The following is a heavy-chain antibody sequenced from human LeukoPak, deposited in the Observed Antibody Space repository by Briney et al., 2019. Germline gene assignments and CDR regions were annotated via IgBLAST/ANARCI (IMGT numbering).Heavy chain of an antibody. J-gene: IGHJ4*02. CDR2: ISSSGATV. D-gene: IGHD6-6*01. Sequence: GGSLRLSCAASGLIFSSDEMNWIRQAPGKGLEWVSYISSSGATVYYADSVKGRFTISRDNAKNSLHLQMNSLRAEDTAVYYCARVGSTSPGDYWGPGTLVTVSS. CDR3: ARVGSTSPGDY. CDR1: GLIFSSDE. V-gene: IGHV3-48*03.